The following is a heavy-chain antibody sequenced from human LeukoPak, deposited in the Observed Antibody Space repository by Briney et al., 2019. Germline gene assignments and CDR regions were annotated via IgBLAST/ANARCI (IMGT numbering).Heavy chain of an antibody. Sequence: SETLPLTCTVSSYSISSGHYWGWIRQPPGKGLEWIGSIYHSGTTYYNPSLKSRLTISVDTSKNQFSLKLSSVTTADTAVYYCARVPHGETIFGVVLYWFDPWGQGTLVTVFS. CDR1: SYSISSGHY. CDR2: IYHSGTT. J-gene: IGHJ5*02. D-gene: IGHD3-3*01. CDR3: ARVPHGETIFGVVLYWFDP. V-gene: IGHV4-38-2*02.